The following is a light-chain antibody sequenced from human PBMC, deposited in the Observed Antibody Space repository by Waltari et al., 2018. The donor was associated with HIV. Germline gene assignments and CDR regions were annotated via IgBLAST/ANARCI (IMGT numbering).Light chain of an antibody. CDR3: AAWGDSLTSFV. Sequence: QSVLTQPPSASETPGQRVTISCSGSSSNIGSNYVYWYQPLPGTAPKLLIYRNNQRPSVVPDRFSGSKSGTSASLAISGLRSEDEADYYCAAWGDSLTSFVFGTGTKVTVL. V-gene: IGLV1-47*01. J-gene: IGLJ1*01. CDR2: RNN. CDR1: SSNIGSNY.